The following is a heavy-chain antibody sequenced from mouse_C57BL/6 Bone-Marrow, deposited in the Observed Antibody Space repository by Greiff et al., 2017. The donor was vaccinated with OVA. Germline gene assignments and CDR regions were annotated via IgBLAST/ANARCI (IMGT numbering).Heavy chain of an antibody. CDR2: INPSTGGT. J-gene: IGHJ1*03. CDR1: GYSFTGYY. CDR3: AGFYWYFDV. V-gene: IGHV1-42*01. Sequence: VQLKESGPELVKPGASVKISCKASGYSFTGYYMNWVKQSPEKSLEWIGAINPSTGGTTYNQKFKAKATLTVDKSSSTAYMQLKSLTSEDSAVYYCAGFYWYFDVWGTGTTVTVSS.